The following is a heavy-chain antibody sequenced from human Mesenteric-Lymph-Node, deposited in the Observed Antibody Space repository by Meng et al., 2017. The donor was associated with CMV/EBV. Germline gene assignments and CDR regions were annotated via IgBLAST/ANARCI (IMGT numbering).Heavy chain of an antibody. J-gene: IGHJ5*02. D-gene: IGHD6-6*01. Sequence: GGSLRLSCAASGFTFSSYAMSWVRQAPGKGLEWVANIKQDGSEKYYVDSVKGRFTISRDNAKNSLFLQMNSLRAEDTAVYYCARDRSSSSSEVDPWGQGTLVTVSS. CDR1: GFTFSSYA. V-gene: IGHV3-7*01. CDR2: IKQDGSEK. CDR3: ARDRSSSSSEVDP.